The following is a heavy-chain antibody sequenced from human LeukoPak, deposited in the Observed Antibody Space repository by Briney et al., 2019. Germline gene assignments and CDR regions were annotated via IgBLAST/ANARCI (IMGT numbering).Heavy chain of an antibody. D-gene: IGHD3-16*01. V-gene: IGHV3-7*01. CDR2: IMEDGSEK. Sequence: GGSLRLSCATSGFTFNNYYMTWVRQAPGKGLEWVAHIMEDGSEKHYVDSVKGRFTISRDNAKNSLYLQMNSLRAEDTAVYYCARDGGSGADYWGQGTLVTVSS. CDR3: ARDGGSGADY. J-gene: IGHJ4*02. CDR1: GFTFNNYY.